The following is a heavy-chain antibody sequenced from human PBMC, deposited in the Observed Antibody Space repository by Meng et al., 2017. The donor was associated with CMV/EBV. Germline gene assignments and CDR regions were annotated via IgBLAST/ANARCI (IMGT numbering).Heavy chain of an antibody. CDR1: GGSIGRSSYY. J-gene: IGHJ4*02. CDR3: ASLAGDY. D-gene: IGHD3-10*01. Sequence: QRRLRESGPGLGKHSETCSLTCTVSGGSIGRSSYYWGWIRQPPGKGLEWIGSIYYSGSTYYTPSLKSRVTISVDTSKNQFSLKLSSVTAADTAVYYCASLAGDYWGQGTLVTVSS. V-gene: IGHV4-39*07. CDR2: IYYSGST.